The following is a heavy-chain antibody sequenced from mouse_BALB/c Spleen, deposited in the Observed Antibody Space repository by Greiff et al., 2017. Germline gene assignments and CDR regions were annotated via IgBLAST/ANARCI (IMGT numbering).Heavy chain of an antibody. Sequence: EVKLMESGGGLVQPGGSMKLSCVASGFTFSSYWMSWVRQSPEKGLEWVAEIRLKSDNYATHYAESVKGKFTISRDDSKSRLYLQMNSLRAEDTGIYYCTTGNYYFDYWGQGTTLTVSS. J-gene: IGHJ2*01. CDR3: TTGNYYFDY. V-gene: IGHV6-6*02. CDR1: GFTFSSYW. D-gene: IGHD4-1*01. CDR2: IRLKSDNYAT.